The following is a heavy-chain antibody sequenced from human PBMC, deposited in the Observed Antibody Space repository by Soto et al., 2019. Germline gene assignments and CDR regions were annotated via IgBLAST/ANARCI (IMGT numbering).Heavy chain of an antibody. CDR2: MNPNSGNT. Sequence: QVQLVQSGAEVKKPGASVKVSCKASGYTFTSYDINWVRQATGQGLEWMGWMNPNSGNTGYAQKFQGRVTMTRNTSISTAYMELSSLRSEDTAVYYCARARLVVRGYYYYDGMDVWGQGTTVTVSS. V-gene: IGHV1-8*01. D-gene: IGHD3-10*01. CDR1: GYTFTSYD. J-gene: IGHJ6*02. CDR3: ARARLVVRGYYYYDGMDV.